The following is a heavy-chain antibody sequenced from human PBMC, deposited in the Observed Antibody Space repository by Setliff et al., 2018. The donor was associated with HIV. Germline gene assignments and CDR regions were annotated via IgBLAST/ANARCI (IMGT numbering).Heavy chain of an antibody. D-gene: IGHD3-22*01. CDR3: ARDDSSGYYRLFDY. CDR1: GDSISSSTFY. CDR2: IYYSGTT. Sequence: PSETLSLTCTVSGDSISSSTFYWGWIRQPPGKGLEWIGSIYYSGTTYCNPSLKSRVAISVDTSKNQFSLKLSSVTAADTAVYYCARDDSSGYYRLFDYWGQGTLVTVSS. V-gene: IGHV4-39*01. J-gene: IGHJ4*02.